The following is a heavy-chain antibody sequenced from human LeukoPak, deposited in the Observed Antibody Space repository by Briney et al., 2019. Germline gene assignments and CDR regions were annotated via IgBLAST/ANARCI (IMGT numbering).Heavy chain of an antibody. CDR3: ARVGRYCNSTSCFGGDY. CDR1: GFTFSNYG. V-gene: IGHV3-30*02. D-gene: IGHD2-2*01. J-gene: IGHJ4*02. Sequence: GGSLRLSCAASGFTFSNYGMHWVRQAPGKGLEWVAFIRYDGSNKYYADSVKGRFTISRDNSKNTLYLQMNSLRAEDTAVYYCARVGRYCNSTSCFGGDYWGQGTLVTVSS. CDR2: IRYDGSNK.